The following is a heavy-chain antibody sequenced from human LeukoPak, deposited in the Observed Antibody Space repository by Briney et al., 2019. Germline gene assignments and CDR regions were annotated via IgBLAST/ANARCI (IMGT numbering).Heavy chain of an antibody. Sequence: GGSLRLSCAASGFTFSAYSMTWVRQAPGKGLEWLSYISSSSMTVYYADSVKGRFTISRDNGKNSLFLQMNSLRAEDTGVYYCARDLHEDAIPPLGYWGQGTLVTVSS. CDR2: ISSSSMTV. D-gene: IGHD2-8*01. CDR1: GFTFSAYS. CDR3: ARDLHEDAIPPLGY. J-gene: IGHJ4*02. V-gene: IGHV3-48*01.